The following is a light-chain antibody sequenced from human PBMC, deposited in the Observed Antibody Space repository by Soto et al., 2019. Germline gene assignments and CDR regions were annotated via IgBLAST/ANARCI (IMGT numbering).Light chain of an antibody. V-gene: IGKV3-15*01. Sequence: EIVLTQSPATLSVSPGERATLSCRASQSVGNNFAWYQQKPGQAPRLLIFATSTRATGVPARFSGSGSGTEVTLTISSLQSEAFAVYYCQQYGDWPLTFGGGAKVEIE. CDR3: QQYGDWPLT. J-gene: IGKJ4*01. CDR2: ATS. CDR1: QSVGNN.